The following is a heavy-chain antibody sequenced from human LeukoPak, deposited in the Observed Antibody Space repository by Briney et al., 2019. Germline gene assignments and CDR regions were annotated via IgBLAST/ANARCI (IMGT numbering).Heavy chain of an antibody. V-gene: IGHV4-39*01. CDR2: IYYSGST. CDR3: ARGKCSSTSCRYYYYYYYMEV. Sequence: SETLSLTCTVSGGSISSSSYYWGWIRQPPGKGLEWIGSIYYSGSTYYNPSLKSRVTISVDTSKNQFSLKLSSVTAADTAVYYCARGKCSSTSCRYYYYYYYMEVWGKGTTVTVSS. D-gene: IGHD2-2*01. CDR1: GGSISSSSYY. J-gene: IGHJ6*03.